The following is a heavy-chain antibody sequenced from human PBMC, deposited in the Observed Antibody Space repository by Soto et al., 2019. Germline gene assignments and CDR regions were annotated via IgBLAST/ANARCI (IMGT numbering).Heavy chain of an antibody. V-gene: IGHV3-23*01. D-gene: IGHD6-19*01. CDR3: AKGRGSGWAWYFDN. CDR1: GSTFKESA. J-gene: IGHJ4*02. Sequence: EVRLLEAGGGLKQPGGSLRLYCAASGSTFKESAMNWVRQAPGKGLEWVASISDTGASTWYAESVRGRLSISRDNSKNTIYLQMNSLRGEDTAVYYCAKGRGSGWAWYFDNWGQGTLVTVSS. CDR2: ISDTGAST.